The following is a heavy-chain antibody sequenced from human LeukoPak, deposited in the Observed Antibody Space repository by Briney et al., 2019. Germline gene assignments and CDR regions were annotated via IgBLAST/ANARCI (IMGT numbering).Heavy chain of an antibody. CDR2: VRYDGSDK. CDR3: VKDLGGLYSSDY. J-gene: IGHJ4*01. CDR1: GFTFSNYG. D-gene: IGHD3/OR15-3a*01. V-gene: IGHV3-30*02. Sequence: GGSLRLSCAASGFTFSNYGMYWVRQAPGKGLEWVAFVRYDGSDKYYVDSVKGRFTISRDNSKDALYLQMNSLRAEDTALYYCVKDLGGLYSSDYWGHGTLVTVSS.